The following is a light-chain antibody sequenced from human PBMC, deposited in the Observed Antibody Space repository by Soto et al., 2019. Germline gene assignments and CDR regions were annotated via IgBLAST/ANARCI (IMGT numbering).Light chain of an antibody. CDR1: SSDVGGYNY. J-gene: IGLJ1*01. Sequence: QSVLTQPASVSGSPGQSITISCTGTSSDVGGYNYVSWYQQHPGKAPKVMIYDVSDRPSGVSNRFSGSKSGNTASLTISGLQAEDEADYYWSSYTSSSTFPCVFGTGTKVTVL. CDR2: DVS. V-gene: IGLV2-14*03. CDR3: SSYTSSSTFPCV.